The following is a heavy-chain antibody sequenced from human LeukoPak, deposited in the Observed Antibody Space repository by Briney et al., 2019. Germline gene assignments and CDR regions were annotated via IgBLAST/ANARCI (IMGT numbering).Heavy chain of an antibody. CDR1: GYTFTNSY. Sequence: ASVKVSCKASGYTFTNSYIHWVRQAPGQVLEWMGLINPDGGNTNYAQKFQGRVTITADESTSTAYMELSSLRSEDTAVYYCARELTAPWCSSTSCYPYYYYMDVWGKGTTVTISS. J-gene: IGHJ6*03. CDR2: INPDGGNT. CDR3: ARELTAPWCSSTSCYPYYYYMDV. D-gene: IGHD2-2*01. V-gene: IGHV1-46*01.